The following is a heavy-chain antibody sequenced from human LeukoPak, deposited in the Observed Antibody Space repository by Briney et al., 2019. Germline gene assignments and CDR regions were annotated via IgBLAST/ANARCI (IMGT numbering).Heavy chain of an antibody. D-gene: IGHD1-14*01. CDR3: ARGPGDFDASDI. CDR2: IKENGNEQ. CDR1: GFTFSSYG. Sequence: GGSLRLSCAASGFTFSSYGMHWVRQAPGKGPEWVAHIKENGNEQYYADSVKGRFTISRDNAKKSLCLQMNSLRAEDTALYYCARGPGDFDASDIWGQGTMVTVSS. V-gene: IGHV3-7*01. J-gene: IGHJ3*02.